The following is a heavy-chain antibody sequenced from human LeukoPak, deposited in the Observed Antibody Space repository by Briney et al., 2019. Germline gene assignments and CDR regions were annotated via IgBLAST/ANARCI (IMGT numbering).Heavy chain of an antibody. CDR2: IYTSGSS. CDR1: VGSISSYY. J-gene: IGHJ4*02. CDR3: AREYSSGWSRGFDY. V-gene: IGHV4-4*07. D-gene: IGHD6-19*01. Sequence: SETLSLTCTDSVGSISSYYWSWIRPTAGEGRWWSGRIYTSGSSNYNPSLKSRVTMSVDTSKNQFSLKLSSVTAADTAVYYCAREYSSGWSRGFDYWGQGTLVTVSS.